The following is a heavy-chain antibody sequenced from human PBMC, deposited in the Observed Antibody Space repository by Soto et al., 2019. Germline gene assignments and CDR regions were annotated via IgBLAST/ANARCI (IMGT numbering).Heavy chain of an antibody. D-gene: IGHD2-21*01. CDR3: TSGSWSGEVFDI. V-gene: IGHV1-69*02. CDR2: IIPMLGVR. Sequence: QVQLVQSGAEVKKPGSSVKVSCKDSGGTFSTYSMFWVRQAPGQGLEWMGRIIPMLGVRNYAQRFQDRVTXXAXXSTATVHMELSSLRSEDTALYYCTSGSWSGEVFDIWGQGTMVTVSS. J-gene: IGHJ3*02. CDR1: GGTFSTYS.